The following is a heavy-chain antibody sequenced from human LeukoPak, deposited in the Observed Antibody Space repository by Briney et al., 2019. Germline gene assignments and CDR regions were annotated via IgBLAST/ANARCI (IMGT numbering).Heavy chain of an antibody. V-gene: IGHV3-48*03. CDR3: AREEGDCGGDCFLL. CDR2: VGSGGKDI. D-gene: IGHD2-21*02. J-gene: IGHJ4*02. CDR1: GFTFSSYE. Sequence: GGSVSLSCALYGFTFSSYEVIWARQPRGGGRGFLSYVGSGGKDISHADSVTGRLTGSRAPDTNSLYMQIDSRRIEDTAIYYCAREEGDCGGDCFLLWGQGTLVTVS.